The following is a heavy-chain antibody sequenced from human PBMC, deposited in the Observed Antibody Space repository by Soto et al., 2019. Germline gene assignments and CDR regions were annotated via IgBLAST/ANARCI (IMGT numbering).Heavy chain of an antibody. CDR3: ARDISGYYYGMDV. J-gene: IGHJ6*02. V-gene: IGHV4-34*01. CDR1: GGSFSGYF. CDR2: INHSGST. Sequence: SETLSLTCAVYGGSFSGYFWNWVRQPPGKGLEWIGEINHSGSTKYNPSLKSRVTLSVDTSKNQFSLRVFSVTAADTAVYYCARDISGYYYGMDVWGQGTTVTVSS.